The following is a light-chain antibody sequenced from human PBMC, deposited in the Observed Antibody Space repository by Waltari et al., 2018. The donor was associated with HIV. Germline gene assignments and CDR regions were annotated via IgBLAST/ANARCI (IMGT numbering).Light chain of an antibody. V-gene: IGLV2-11*01. J-gene: IGLJ1*01. CDR3: CSSAGKYTFV. CDR1: TNDVGAYNY. Sequence: QSALTQSRSVSGSPGQSITISCTGTTNDVGAYNYVSWYQQHPGRAPKLLIFDLIKRPSGGPDRCSGSKSGNTASLTISGLQAEDEADYYCCSSAGKYTFVFGTGTKVTVL. CDR2: DLI.